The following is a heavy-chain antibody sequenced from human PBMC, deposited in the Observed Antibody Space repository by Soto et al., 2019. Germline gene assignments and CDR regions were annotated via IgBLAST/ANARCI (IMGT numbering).Heavy chain of an antibody. Sequence: QVHLVQSGAEVRKPGASVKVSCKASGYTFSSYAMHWVRQAPGQRLEWMGWINAGYGNSKSSQKFQDRVTISRDTSASTAYMELTSLTSEDTAVYYCARDTGDATVAFWGQGTLVTVSS. J-gene: IGHJ4*02. CDR1: GYTFSSYA. D-gene: IGHD7-27*01. CDR3: ARDTGDATVAF. CDR2: INAGYGNS. V-gene: IGHV1-3*01.